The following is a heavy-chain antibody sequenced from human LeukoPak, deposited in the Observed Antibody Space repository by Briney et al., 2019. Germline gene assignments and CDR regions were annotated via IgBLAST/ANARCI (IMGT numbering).Heavy chain of an antibody. CDR1: GFTFSSYS. D-gene: IGHD6-6*01. CDR2: ISSSSSYI. J-gene: IGHJ5*02. CDR3: ARSGIAARMNWFDP. V-gene: IGHV3-21*01. Sequence: PGGSLRLSCAASGFTFSSYSMNWVRQAPGKGLEWVSSISSSSSYIYYADSVKGRFTISRDNAKNSLYLQMNSLRAEDTAAYYCARSGIAARMNWFDPWGQGTLVTVSS.